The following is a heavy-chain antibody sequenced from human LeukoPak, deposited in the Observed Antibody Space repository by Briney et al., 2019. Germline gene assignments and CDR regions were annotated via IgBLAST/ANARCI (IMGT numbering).Heavy chain of an antibody. CDR3: ARGGYTGLAY. J-gene: IGHJ4*02. Sequence: SETLSLTCAVYGGSFRGYYWSWIRQPPGKGLEWIGEINHSGSTNYNPSLKSRVTISADTSENQFSLKLSSVAAADTAVYYCARGGYTGLAYWGQGTLVTVSS. V-gene: IGHV4-34*01. CDR2: INHSGST. CDR1: GGSFRGYY. D-gene: IGHD1-1*01.